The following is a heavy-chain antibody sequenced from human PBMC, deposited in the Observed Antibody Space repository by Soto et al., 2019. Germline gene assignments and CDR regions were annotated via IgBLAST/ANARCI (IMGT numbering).Heavy chain of an antibody. V-gene: IGHV3-74*01. Sequence: PGGSLRLSCATSGFDFSNTWIHWVRQVAGQGLVCVSRFNSVGGSIIYASSVKGRLTLSRYKAKNTVHLQMSSLRVEDTAVYYCAKDWYHTIDSWGQGIPVTVSS. CDR3: AKDWYHTIDS. CDR1: GFDFSNTW. J-gene: IGHJ4*02. D-gene: IGHD1-20*01. CDR2: FNSVGGSI.